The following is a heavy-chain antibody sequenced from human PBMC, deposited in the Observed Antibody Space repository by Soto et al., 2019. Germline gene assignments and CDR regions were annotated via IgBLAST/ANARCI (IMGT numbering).Heavy chain of an antibody. Sequence: SETLSLTCTVSGGSISRSNYYWGWIRQPPGKGLEWIGSIYYSGSTYYNPSLKSRVTISVDTSKNQFSLKLSSVTAADTAVYYCARYPILANYYFDYWGQGTLVTVSS. V-gene: IGHV4-39*07. J-gene: IGHJ4*02. CDR1: GGSISRSNYY. CDR3: ARYPILANYYFDY. CDR2: IYYSGST. D-gene: IGHD3-3*01.